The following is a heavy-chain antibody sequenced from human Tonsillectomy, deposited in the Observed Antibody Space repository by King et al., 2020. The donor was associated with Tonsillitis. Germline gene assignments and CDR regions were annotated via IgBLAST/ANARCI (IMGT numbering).Heavy chain of an antibody. J-gene: IGHJ4*02. V-gene: IGHV4-30-2*01. Sequence: VQLVESGSGLVKPSQTLSLTCAVSGGSISSGGYSWSWIRQPPGKGLEWIGFIYHSGSTYYNPSLKSLVTISVDRSKNQFSLKLNSVTAADTAVYYCARDSSNLGGAFDYWGQGTLVTVSS. CDR3: ARDSSNLGGAFDY. CDR2: IYHSGST. D-gene: IGHD3-16*01. CDR1: GGSISSGGYS.